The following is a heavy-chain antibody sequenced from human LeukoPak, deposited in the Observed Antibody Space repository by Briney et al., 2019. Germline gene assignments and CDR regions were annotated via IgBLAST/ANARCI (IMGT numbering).Heavy chain of an antibody. D-gene: IGHD4-23*01. CDR1: GYIFTSYW. CDR2: IYPGDSDT. V-gene: IGHV5-51*01. J-gene: IGHJ4*02. Sequence: GESLKISCKGSGYIFTSYWITWVRQMPGKGLEWMGIIYPGDSDTKYSPSFRGQVTISADKSISTAYLQWSSLKASDTAMYYCARRSYSGKDFDYWGQGTLVTVSS. CDR3: ARRSYSGKDFDY.